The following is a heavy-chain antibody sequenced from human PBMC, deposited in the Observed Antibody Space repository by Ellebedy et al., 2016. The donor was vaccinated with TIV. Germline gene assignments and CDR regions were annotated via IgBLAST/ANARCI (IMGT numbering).Heavy chain of an antibody. CDR2: MSNNGDNI. CDR3: AKGEGPGAYLVDH. Sequence: GGSLRLXXAASGFPFSSYSFHWVRQAPGKGLEWVALMSNNGDNIQYADSVRGRFTISRDNSKNTLFLQMSSLRTNDTGVYYCAKGEGPGAYLVDHWGQGTLVTVSS. D-gene: IGHD3-10*01. CDR1: GFPFSSYS. J-gene: IGHJ4*02. V-gene: IGHV3-30-3*01.